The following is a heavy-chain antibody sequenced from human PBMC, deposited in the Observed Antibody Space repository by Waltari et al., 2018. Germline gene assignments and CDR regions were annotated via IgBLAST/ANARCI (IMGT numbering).Heavy chain of an antibody. Sequence: QLQLQESGPGLVKPSETLSLTCTVSGGSISSSSYYWGWIRQPPGKGLEWIGSIYYSGSTYSNPSLKSRVTISVDTSKNQFSLKLSSVTAADTAVYYCARGRDIVVVPAAIVEDAFDIWGQGTMVTVSS. D-gene: IGHD2-2*01. CDR2: IYYSGST. J-gene: IGHJ3*02. CDR3: ARGRDIVVVPAAIVEDAFDI. V-gene: IGHV4-39*07. CDR1: GGSISSSSYY.